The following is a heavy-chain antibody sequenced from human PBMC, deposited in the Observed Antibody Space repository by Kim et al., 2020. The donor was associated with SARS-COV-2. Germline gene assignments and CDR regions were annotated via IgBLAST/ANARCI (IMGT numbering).Heavy chain of an antibody. V-gene: IGHV4-59*01. D-gene: IGHD3-10*01. J-gene: IGHJ4*02. CDR2: IFCTGST. Sequence: SETLSLTCTVSGVSINDFYWSWLRQSPGRGVEWLGYIFCTGSTNSSPSLKSRVAMSLDTSRNHFSLSLSAVTAADTAIYYCASGSPEPHSNVYPFHYWGQGTLVTVSS. CDR3: ASGSPEPHSNVYPFHY. CDR1: GVSINDFY.